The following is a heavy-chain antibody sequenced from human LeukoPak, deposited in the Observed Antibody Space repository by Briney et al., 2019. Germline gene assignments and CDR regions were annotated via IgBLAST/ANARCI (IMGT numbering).Heavy chain of an antibody. V-gene: IGHV1-2*02. D-gene: IGHD2-8*01. CDR3: ARGPNHYYYMDF. CDR1: GYSFTGYY. CDR2: INPDGGVT. Sequence: ASVKVSCKASGYSFTGYYIHWVRQAPGQGLEWMGWINPDGGVTKSAQNFQGRVTMTRDKSINTVYMELSGLTSDDTALYYCARGPNHYYYMDFWGTGTTVTISS. J-gene: IGHJ6*03.